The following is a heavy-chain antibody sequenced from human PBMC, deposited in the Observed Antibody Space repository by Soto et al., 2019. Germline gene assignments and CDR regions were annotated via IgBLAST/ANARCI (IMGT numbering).Heavy chain of an antibody. CDR2: IYYSGST. V-gene: IGHV4-59*01. CDR3: AYSGSDFPYYFDY. J-gene: IGHJ4*02. Sequence: QVQLQESGPGLVKPSETLSLTCTVSGGSISSYYWSWIRQPPGKGLEWIGYIYYSGSTNYNPSLRSRVTITVHTSKNQFSLKLTSVTAADTPVYYCAYSGSDFPYYFDYWGQGTLVTVSS. D-gene: IGHD3-10*01. CDR1: GGSISSYY.